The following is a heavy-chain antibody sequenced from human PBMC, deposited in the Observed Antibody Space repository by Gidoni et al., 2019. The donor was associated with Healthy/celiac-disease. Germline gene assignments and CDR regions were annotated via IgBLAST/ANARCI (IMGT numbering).Heavy chain of an antibody. V-gene: IGHV4-34*01. CDR2: INQSGST. Sequence: QVQLQQWGAGLLKPSETLSLTCAVYGGSFRGYYWSWIRQPPGKGLEWMGEINQSGSTNYNPSLKRRVTISVDTSKNQFSLKLSSVTAADTAVYYCASNRFNSGSYYGPRRYYYMDVWGKGTTVTVSS. J-gene: IGHJ6*03. CDR3: ASNRFNSGSYYGPRRYYYMDV. CDR1: GGSFRGYY. D-gene: IGHD1-26*01.